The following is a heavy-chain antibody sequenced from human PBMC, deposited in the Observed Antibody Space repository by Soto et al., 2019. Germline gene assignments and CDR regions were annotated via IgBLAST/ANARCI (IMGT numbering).Heavy chain of an antibody. V-gene: IGHV3-48*01. CDR3: ATGIFSYNWNFGLNGGCFDY. D-gene: IGHD1-7*01. Sequence: GGSLRLSCAASGFTFSSYSMNWVRQAPGKGLEWVSYISSSSSTIYYADSVKGRFTISRDNAKNSLYLQMNSLRAEDPAVYYCATGIFSYNWNFGLNGGCFDYWGQGTLVTVSS. CDR2: ISSSSSTI. CDR1: GFTFSSYS. J-gene: IGHJ4*02.